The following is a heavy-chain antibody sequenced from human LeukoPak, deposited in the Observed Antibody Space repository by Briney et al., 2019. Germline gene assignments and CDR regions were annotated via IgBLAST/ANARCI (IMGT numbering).Heavy chain of an antibody. D-gene: IGHD6-13*01. V-gene: IGHV4-34*01. Sequence: SETLSLTCVVYGGSFSGYYWSWIRQPPGKGLEWIGEINHSGSTNYNPSLKSRVTISVDTSKNQFSLKLSSVTAADTAVYYCAREIAAAGPDDYWGQGTLVTVSS. CDR3: AREIAAAGPDDY. J-gene: IGHJ4*02. CDR2: INHSGST. CDR1: GGSFSGYY.